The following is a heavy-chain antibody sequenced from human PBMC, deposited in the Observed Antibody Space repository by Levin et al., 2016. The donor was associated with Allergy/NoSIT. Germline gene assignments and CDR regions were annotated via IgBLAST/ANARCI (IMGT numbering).Heavy chain of an antibody. J-gene: IGHJ4*02. D-gene: IGHD6-6*01. V-gene: IGHV1-2*02. CDR3: AMSIAARTTLLDY. Sequence: ASVKVSCKASGYTFTGYYMHWVRQAPGQGLEWMGWINPNSGGTNYAQKFQGRVTMTRDTSISTAYMELSRLRSDDTAVYYCAMSIAARTTLLDYWGQGTLVTVSS. CDR2: INPNSGGT. CDR1: GYTFTGYY.